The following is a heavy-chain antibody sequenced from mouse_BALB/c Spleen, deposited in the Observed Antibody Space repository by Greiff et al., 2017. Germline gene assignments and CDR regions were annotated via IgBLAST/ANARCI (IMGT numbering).Heavy chain of an antibody. CDR2: IYPGDGDT. J-gene: IGHJ1*01. Sequence: QVQLKQSGAELARPGASVKLSCKASGYTFTSYWMQWVKQRPGQGLEWIGAIYPGDGDTRYTQKFKGKATLTADKSSSTAYMQLSSLASEDSAVYYCARKYGNFDVWGAGTTVTVSS. V-gene: IGHV1-87*01. CDR3: ARKYGNFDV. CDR1: GYTFTSYW. D-gene: IGHD2-10*02.